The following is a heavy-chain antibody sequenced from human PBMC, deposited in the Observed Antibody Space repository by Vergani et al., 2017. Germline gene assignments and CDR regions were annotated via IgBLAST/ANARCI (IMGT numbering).Heavy chain of an antibody. V-gene: IGHV3-23*01. Sequence: EVQLLESGGGLVQPGGSLRLSCAASGFTFSSYAMSWVRQAPGKGLEWVSAISGSGGSTYFADSVKGRFTISRDNSKNTLYLQMNSLRAEDTAVYYCAKGIRFSLRGRGGYWGQGTLVTVSS. J-gene: IGHJ4*02. CDR1: GFTFSSYA. CDR3: AKGIRFSLRGRGGY. D-gene: IGHD3-3*01. CDR2: ISGSGGST.